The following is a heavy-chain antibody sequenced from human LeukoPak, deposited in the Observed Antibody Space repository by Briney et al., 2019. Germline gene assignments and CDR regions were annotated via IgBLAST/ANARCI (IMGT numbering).Heavy chain of an antibody. J-gene: IGHJ6*02. CDR1: GFAFGTHW. V-gene: IGHV3-21*01. D-gene: IGHD2-2*01. CDR2: ISSSTSYI. Sequence: GGSLRLSCAASGFAFGTHWMNWVRQAPGKGLEWVSSISSSTSYIFYADSMKGRFTISRDNAKNSLYLQMNSLRAEDTAVYYCARVLSAAMWGGMDVWGQGTTVTVSS. CDR3: ARVLSAAMWGGMDV.